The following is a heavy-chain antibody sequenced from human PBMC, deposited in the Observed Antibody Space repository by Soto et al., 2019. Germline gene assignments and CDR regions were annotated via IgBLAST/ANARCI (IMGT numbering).Heavy chain of an antibody. CDR3: TTDWGQLWLPFDY. CDR2: IKSKTDGGTT. V-gene: IGHV3-15*01. D-gene: IGHD5-18*01. CDR1: GFTFSNAW. J-gene: IGHJ4*02. Sequence: PGGSLRLSCAASGFTFSNAWMSWVHQAPGKGLEWVGRIKSKTDGGTTDYAAPVKGRFTISRDDSKNTLYLQMNSLKTEDTAVYYCTTDWGQLWLPFDYWGQGTLVTVSS.